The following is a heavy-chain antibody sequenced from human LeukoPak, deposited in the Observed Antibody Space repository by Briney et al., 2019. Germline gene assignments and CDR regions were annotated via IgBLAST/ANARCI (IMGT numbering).Heavy chain of an antibody. D-gene: IGHD2-15*01. CDR2: SNHRGRS. CDR1: GGSFSGYY. Sequence: SETLSLTCAVSGGSFSGYYWSWFRQPPGKGLEGMVESNHRGRSNYNPSLKSRATISVDTSKNQFSLKLSTVTAADTAVYYCARGDCSGGSCYSRSRTYGMDVWGKGTTVTVSS. CDR3: ARGDCSGGSCYSRSRTYGMDV. J-gene: IGHJ6*04. V-gene: IGHV4-34*01.